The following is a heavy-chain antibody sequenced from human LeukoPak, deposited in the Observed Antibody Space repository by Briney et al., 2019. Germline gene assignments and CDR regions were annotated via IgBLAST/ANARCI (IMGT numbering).Heavy chain of an antibody. V-gene: IGHV4-59*01. CDR1: GGSISSYY. D-gene: IGHD4-23*01. J-gene: IGHJ4*02. CDR2: IYYSGST. Sequence: ETLSLTCTVSGGSISSYYRSWIRQPPGKGLEWIGYIYYSGSTNYNPSLKSRVTISVDTSKNQFSLKLGSVTAADTAVYYCARRGYGGNSGGHFDYWGQGTLVTVSS. CDR3: ARRGYGGNSGGHFDY.